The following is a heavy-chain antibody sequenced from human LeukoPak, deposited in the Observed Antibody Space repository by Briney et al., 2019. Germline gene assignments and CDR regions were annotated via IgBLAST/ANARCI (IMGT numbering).Heavy chain of an antibody. CDR2: IYPGDSDT. J-gene: IGHJ6*02. CDR1: GYSFTSYW. Sequence: GESLKISCKGSGYSFTSYWIGWVRQMPGKGLEWMGIIYPGDSDTRYSPSFQGQVTISADKSISTAYLQWSSLEASDTAMYYCARLPYCGGDCYSGSYYGMDVWGQGTTVTVSS. V-gene: IGHV5-51*01. CDR3: ARLPYCGGDCYSGSYYGMDV. D-gene: IGHD2-21*02.